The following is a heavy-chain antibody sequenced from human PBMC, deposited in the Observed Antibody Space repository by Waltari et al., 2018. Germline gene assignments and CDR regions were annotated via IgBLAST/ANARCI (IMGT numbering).Heavy chain of an antibody. J-gene: IGHJ4*02. V-gene: IGHV3-11*04. CDR1: GFIFSDHY. CDR3: ARVWGGRRFDH. Sequence: QVQLVESGGDLVKPGGSLRLSCAASGFIFSDHYMTWVRLAPGKGLEWIAYISGSGSAKRYGESVKGRFTVSRDNTERSLYLQMDTLREDDTATYYCARVWGGRRFDHWGQGTLVRVSS. D-gene: IGHD3-16*01. CDR2: ISGSGSAK.